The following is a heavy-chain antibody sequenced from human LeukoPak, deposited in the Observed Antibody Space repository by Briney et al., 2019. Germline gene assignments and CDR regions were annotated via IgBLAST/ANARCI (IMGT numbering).Heavy chain of an antibody. J-gene: IGHJ4*02. Sequence: SGTLSLTCAVYGGSFSDYYWSWIRQPPGKGLEWIGEINHGGSTNYNLSLKSRVTILVDTSKNQFSLKVNPVTAADTAVYYCARRSYSTTWHFDYWSRGTLVTVSS. CDR1: GGSFSDYY. CDR3: ARRSYSTTWHFDY. D-gene: IGHD6-13*01. V-gene: IGHV4-34*01. CDR2: INHGGST.